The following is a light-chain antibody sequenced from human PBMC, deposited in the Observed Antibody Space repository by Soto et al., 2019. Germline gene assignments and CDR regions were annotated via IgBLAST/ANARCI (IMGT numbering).Light chain of an antibody. CDR2: KAS. J-gene: IGKJ5*01. Sequence: DIQMTQSPATLSGSFGDRVTITCRASQTISSWLAWYQQKPGKAPKLLIYKASTLKSGVPSRFSGSGSGTEFNLTISSLQTDDFATYYCQHYNSYSEAFGQGTRLEIK. CDR3: QHYNSYSEA. V-gene: IGKV1-5*03. CDR1: QTISSW.